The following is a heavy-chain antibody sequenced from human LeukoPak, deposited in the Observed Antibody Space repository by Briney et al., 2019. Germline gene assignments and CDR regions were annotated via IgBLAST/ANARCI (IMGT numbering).Heavy chain of an antibody. J-gene: IGHJ4*02. Sequence: ASVKVSCKVSRYTLTELSMHWVRQAPGKGLEGVGGFDPEDGETIYAQKFQGRVTMTEDTSTDTAYMELSSLRSEDTAVYYCATSVVAATRVHFDYWGQGTLVTVSS. CDR3: ATSVVAATRVHFDY. D-gene: IGHD2-15*01. CDR2: FDPEDGET. V-gene: IGHV1-24*01. CDR1: RYTLTELS.